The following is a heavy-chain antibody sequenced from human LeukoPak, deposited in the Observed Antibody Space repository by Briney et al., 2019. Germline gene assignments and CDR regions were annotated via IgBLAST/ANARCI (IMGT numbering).Heavy chain of an antibody. CDR2: ISSSSSTI. D-gene: IGHD3-10*01. J-gene: IGHJ6*03. CDR3: AKESYGSGSYYMDV. Sequence: PGGSLRLSCAASGFTFSSYSMNWVRQAPGKGLEWVSYISSSSSTIYYADSVKGRFTISRDNSKNTLYLQMNSLRAEDTAVYYCAKESYGSGSYYMDVWGKGTTVTVSS. CDR1: GFTFSSYS. V-gene: IGHV3-48*01.